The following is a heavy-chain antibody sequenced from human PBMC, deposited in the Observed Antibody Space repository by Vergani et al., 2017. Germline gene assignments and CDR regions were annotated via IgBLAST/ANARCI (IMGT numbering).Heavy chain of an antibody. J-gene: IGHJ4*02. Sequence: QSGAEVKKPGASVRISCQASCYTFTDYGINWVRRAPGQGFQWMGTLYPSSGSPVYGQDFRGRVTMTRDLSTNTAYMELSSLRLDDRGFYYCLRGFDSETIWGQGTLLTVSS. CDR2: LYPSSGSP. D-gene: IGHD4-11*01. CDR1: CYTFTDYG. CDR3: LRGFDSETI. V-gene: IGHV1-46*03.